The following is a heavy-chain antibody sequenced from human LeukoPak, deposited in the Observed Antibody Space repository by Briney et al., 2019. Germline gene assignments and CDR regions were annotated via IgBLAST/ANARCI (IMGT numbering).Heavy chain of an antibody. CDR3: ARHSGYHSTMYLDY. V-gene: IGHV1-69*01. Sequence: ASVKVSCKTSGGTLNSHAISWVRQAPGQGLEWVGGITAIFRATNYAQEFQGRVTITADEFMSTVYMELSSLRSEDTAVYYCARHSGYHSTMYLDYWGQGTLVTVSS. J-gene: IGHJ4*02. CDR1: GGTLNSHA. CDR2: ITAIFRAT. D-gene: IGHD3-22*01.